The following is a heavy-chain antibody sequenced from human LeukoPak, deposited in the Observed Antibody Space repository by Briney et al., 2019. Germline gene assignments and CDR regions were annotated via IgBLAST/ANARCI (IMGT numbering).Heavy chain of an antibody. D-gene: IGHD4-17*01. Sequence: SQTLSLTCTVSGGSISSGDYYWSWIRQPPGKGLEWIGYIYYSGSTYYNPSLKSRVTISVDTSKNQFSLKLTSVTAADTAVYYCARTLTTVTYYFDFWGQGTLVTVSS. CDR2: IYYSGST. CDR1: GGSISSGDYY. V-gene: IGHV4-30-4*01. J-gene: IGHJ4*02. CDR3: ARTLTTVTYYFDF.